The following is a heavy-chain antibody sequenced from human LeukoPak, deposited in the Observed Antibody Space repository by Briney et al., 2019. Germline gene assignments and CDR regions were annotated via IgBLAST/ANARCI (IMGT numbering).Heavy chain of an antibody. Sequence: XXXIYYSGSTNYNPSLKSRVTISVDPSKNQFSLKLSSVTAADTAVYYCARGYYYDSSGYPLAFDIWGQGTMVTVSS. CDR3: ARGYYYDSSGYPLAFDI. V-gene: IGHV4-59*08. D-gene: IGHD3-22*01. CDR2: IYYSGST. J-gene: IGHJ3*02.